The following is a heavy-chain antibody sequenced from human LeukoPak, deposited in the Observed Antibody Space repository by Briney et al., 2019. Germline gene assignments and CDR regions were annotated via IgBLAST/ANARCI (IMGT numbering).Heavy chain of an antibody. V-gene: IGHV1-24*01. CDR3: ARGPRFGELEIPY. CDR1: GYTLTELS. D-gene: IGHD3-10*01. Sequence: ASVKVSCKVSGYTLTELSMHWVRQAPGKGLEWMGGFDPEDGETIYAQKFQGRVTMTRNTSISTAYMELSSLRSEDTAVYYCARGPRFGELEIPYWGQGTLVTVSS. J-gene: IGHJ4*02. CDR2: FDPEDGET.